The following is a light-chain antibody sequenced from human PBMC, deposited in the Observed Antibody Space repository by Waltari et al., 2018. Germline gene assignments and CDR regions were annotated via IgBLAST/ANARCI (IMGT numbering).Light chain of an antibody. V-gene: IGKV1-39*01. Sequence: DIRMTQSPSSLSASLGDRVTITCRASQSISSYVNWYQQKPGKAPELLMYSTSSLQSGVPSRFSGSGSETDFTLTVSSLQPEDFATYYCQQSFSTPYTFGQGTKLEIK. CDR3: QQSFSTPYT. CDR1: QSISSY. J-gene: IGKJ2*01. CDR2: STS.